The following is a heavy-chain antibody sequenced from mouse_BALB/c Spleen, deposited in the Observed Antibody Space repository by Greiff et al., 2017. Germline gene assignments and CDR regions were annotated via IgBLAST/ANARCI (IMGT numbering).Heavy chain of an antibody. Sequence: VQLQESGAELVRPGVSVKISCKGSGYTFTDYAMHWVKQSHAKSLEWIGVISTYYGDASYNQKFKGKATMTVDKSSSTAYMELARLTSEDSAIYYCARSDYDYGWFAYWGQGTLVTVSA. J-gene: IGHJ3*01. CDR3: ARSDYDYGWFAY. CDR1: GYTFTDYA. CDR2: ISTYYGDA. V-gene: IGHV1S137*01. D-gene: IGHD2-4*01.